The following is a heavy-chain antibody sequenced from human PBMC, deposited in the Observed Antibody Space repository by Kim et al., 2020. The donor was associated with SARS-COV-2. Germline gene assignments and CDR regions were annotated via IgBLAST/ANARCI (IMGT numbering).Heavy chain of an antibody. J-gene: IGHJ3*01. CDR3: VRQVAGSNFDV. D-gene: IGHD3-10*01. Sequence: FYAESVKGRFTLSRDNSKTTVYLKLNILRAEDTAIYCCVRQVAGSNFDVWGQGTMVTVSS. V-gene: IGHV3-23*01.